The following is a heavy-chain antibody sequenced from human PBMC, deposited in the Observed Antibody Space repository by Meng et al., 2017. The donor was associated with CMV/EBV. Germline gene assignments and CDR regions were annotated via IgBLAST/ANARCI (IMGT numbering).Heavy chain of an antibody. J-gene: IGHJ6*02. V-gene: IGHV3-72*01. D-gene: IGHD3-10*01. CDR1: GFIFTDHY. CDR2: IKNKHNGYTT. CDR3: VRGVSMVREGHYYYYNDMDV. Sequence: GESLKISCAASGFIFTDHYMDWVRQAPGKGLEWVGRIKNKHNGYTTEYAASVKGRFIISREDLKNLVFLQMDSLKTEDTAVYYCVRGVSMVREGHYYYYNDMDVWGRGTTVTVSS.